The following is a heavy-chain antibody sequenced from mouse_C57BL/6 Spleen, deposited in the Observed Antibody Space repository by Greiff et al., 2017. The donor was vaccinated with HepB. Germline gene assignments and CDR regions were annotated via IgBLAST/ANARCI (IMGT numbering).Heavy chain of an antibody. CDR2: IDPSDSYT. D-gene: IGHD2-5*01. J-gene: IGHJ4*01. CDR3: ARNSNYEDYYAMDY. Sequence: QVQLKQSGAELVMPGASVKLSCKASGYTFTSYWMHWVKQRPGQGLEWIGEIDPSDSYTNYNQKFKGKSTLTVDKSSSTAYMQLSSLTSEDSAVYYCARNSNYEDYYAMDYWGQGTSVTVSS. V-gene: IGHV1-69*01. CDR1: GYTFTSYW.